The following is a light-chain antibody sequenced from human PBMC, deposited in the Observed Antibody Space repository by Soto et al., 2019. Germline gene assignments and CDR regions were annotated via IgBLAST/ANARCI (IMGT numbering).Light chain of an antibody. V-gene: IGLV1-40*01. Sequence: QSVLTQPPSVSGAPGQRVTISCTGSSSNIGAGYDVHWYQQLPGTAPKLLLYGNSNRPSGVPDRFSGSKSGTSASLAITGLEAEDEAYYYCQSYDSSLSGPSYVFGTGTKVTVL. J-gene: IGLJ1*01. CDR3: QSYDSSLSGPSYV. CDR2: GNS. CDR1: SSNIGAGYD.